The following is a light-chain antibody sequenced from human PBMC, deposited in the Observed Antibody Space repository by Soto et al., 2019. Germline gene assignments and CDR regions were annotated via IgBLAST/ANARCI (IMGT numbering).Light chain of an antibody. Sequence: EIVLTQSPGTLSLSPGERATLSCRDSQSVSSSYLAWYQQKPGQAPRLXXYGASSRANGIPDRFGGSGSGTDLTLTISRLEPEDFAVYYCQQYGSSPPFTFGQGTKVDIK. V-gene: IGKV3-20*01. CDR3: QQYGSSPPFT. CDR2: GAS. CDR1: QSVSSSY. J-gene: IGKJ1*01.